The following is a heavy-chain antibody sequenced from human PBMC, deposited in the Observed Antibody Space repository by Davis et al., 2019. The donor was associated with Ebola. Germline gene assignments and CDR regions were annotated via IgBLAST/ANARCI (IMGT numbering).Heavy chain of an antibody. CDR2: ISGSGGTT. J-gene: IGHJ6*04. V-gene: IGHV3-23*01. D-gene: IGHD3-9*01. CDR1: VITFSSYA. Sequence: GESLKISCADSVITFSSYAMTWVRQAPGKGLEWVSAISGSGGTTYYAGSVKGRFTVSRDNSKKTMYLQMNSLRAEDTAVYYCASTLQPLSLVTDGMDVWGKGTTVTVSS. CDR3: ASTLQPLSLVTDGMDV.